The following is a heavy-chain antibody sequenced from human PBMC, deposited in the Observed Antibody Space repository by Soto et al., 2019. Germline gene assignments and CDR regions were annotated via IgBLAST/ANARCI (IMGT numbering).Heavy chain of an antibody. D-gene: IGHD6-19*01. J-gene: IGHJ4*02. V-gene: IGHV3-9*01. CDR1: GVNFDGYA. CDR3: ARESSGWIDY. Sequence: EVQLVESGGTLVQPGRSLRLSCAASGVNFDGYAIHWVRQAPGKGLEWVSRISWDSATLAYAGSVKGRFTISRDNAKDSLYLQMDSLRAEDTALYYCARESSGWIDYWGQGTLVTVSS. CDR2: ISWDSATL.